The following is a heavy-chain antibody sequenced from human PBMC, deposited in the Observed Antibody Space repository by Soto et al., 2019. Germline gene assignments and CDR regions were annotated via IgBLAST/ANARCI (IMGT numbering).Heavy chain of an antibody. Sequence: QVQLVESGGGVVQPGRSLRLSCAASGFTFSSYGMHWVRQAPGKGLEWVAVISYDGSNKYYADSVKGRFTISRDNSKNTLDLQMNSLRAEYTAVDYCASYGDSSSWYNWFDPWGQGTLVTVSA. CDR3: ASYGDSSSWYNWFDP. CDR2: ISYDGSNK. J-gene: IGHJ5*02. D-gene: IGHD6-13*01. V-gene: IGHV3-30*03. CDR1: GFTFSSYG.